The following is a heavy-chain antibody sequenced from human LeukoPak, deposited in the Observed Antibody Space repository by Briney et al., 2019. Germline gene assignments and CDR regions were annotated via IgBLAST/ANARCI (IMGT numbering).Heavy chain of an antibody. CDR1: GYSISSGYY. Sequence: SETLSLTCTVSGYSISSGYYWGWIRQPPGKGLEWIGSIYHSGSTYYTPSLKSRVTISVDTSKNQFSLKLSSGTAADTAVDYCARGTGSDYWGQGTLVTVSS. V-gene: IGHV4-38-2*02. CDR2: IYHSGST. D-gene: IGHD1/OR15-1a*01. J-gene: IGHJ4*02. CDR3: ARGTGSDY.